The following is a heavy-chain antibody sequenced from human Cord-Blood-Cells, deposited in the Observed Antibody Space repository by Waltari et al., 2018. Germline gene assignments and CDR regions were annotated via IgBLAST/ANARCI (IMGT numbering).Heavy chain of an antibody. Sequence: QVQLQDSGPGLVKPSETLSLTCTVSGGSISSYYWTWPRQPPGKGLEWIGYIYYSGSTNYNPSLKSRVTISVDTSKNQFSLKLSSVTAADTAVYYCARDGQLGGWYFDLWGRGTLVTVSS. D-gene: IGHD1-1*01. CDR2: IYYSGST. V-gene: IGHV4-59*01. CDR3: ARDGQLGGWYFDL. CDR1: GGSISSYY. J-gene: IGHJ2*01.